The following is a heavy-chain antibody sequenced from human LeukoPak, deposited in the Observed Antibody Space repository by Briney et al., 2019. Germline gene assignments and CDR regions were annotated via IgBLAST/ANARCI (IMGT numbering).Heavy chain of an antibody. V-gene: IGHV4-59*12. CDR2: NYYSGST. CDR1: GFTFSSYS. Sequence: GSLRLSCTASGFTFSSYSMNGVRQHPEKGLEWLGYNYYSGSTHYNPSLKSRVTISVDTYKNQFSLKMTSVTAADTAVYYCARRGEGPVRGVSITEYWGQGIRVTVSS. CDR3: ARRGEGPVRGVSITEY. D-gene: IGHD3-10*01. J-gene: IGHJ4*02.